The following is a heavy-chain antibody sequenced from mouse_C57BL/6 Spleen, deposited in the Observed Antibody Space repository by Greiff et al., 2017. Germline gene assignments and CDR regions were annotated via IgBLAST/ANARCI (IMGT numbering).Heavy chain of an antibody. CDR2: IWWVDDK. D-gene: IGHD4-1*01. Sequence: QVTLKVSGPGILQPSPTLSLTCSFSGFSLSTFGMGVGWVRQPSGKGLEWLAHIWWVDDKYYNPALKSRLTISKDTSKNPIFLKIANVHTADTATYYCARMAGTSSVFDYWGQGTTLTVSS. J-gene: IGHJ2*01. CDR1: GFSLSTFGMG. CDR3: ARMAGTSSVFDY. V-gene: IGHV8-8*01.